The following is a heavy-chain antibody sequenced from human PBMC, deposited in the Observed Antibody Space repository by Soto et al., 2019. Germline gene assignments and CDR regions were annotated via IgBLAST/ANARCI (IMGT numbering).Heavy chain of an antibody. CDR3: ARCLGYCSSTSCYPRRSGWYFDL. CDR2: IYSGGST. Sequence: GGSLRLSCAASGFTVSSNYMSWVRQAPGKGLEWVSVIYSGGSTYYADSVKGRFTISRHNSKNTLYLQMNSLRAEDTAVYYCARCLGYCSSTSCYPRRSGWYFDLWGRGTLVTVSS. V-gene: IGHV3-53*04. J-gene: IGHJ2*01. D-gene: IGHD2-2*01. CDR1: GFTVSSNY.